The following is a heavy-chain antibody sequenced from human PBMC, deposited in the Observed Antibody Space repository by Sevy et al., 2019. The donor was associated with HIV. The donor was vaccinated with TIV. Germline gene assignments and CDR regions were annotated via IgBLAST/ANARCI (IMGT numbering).Heavy chain of an antibody. V-gene: IGHV1-18*01. D-gene: IGHD3-16*01. J-gene: IGHJ4*02. CDR3: ARDRDYDYIWGTFPYRDF. CDR2: ISPYKGTT. Sequence: ASVKVSCKASGYIFTSYGISWVRQAPGRGLEWVGWISPYKGTTNYAQKFQGRFTMTTDISPFTVYMQQLSLRSDDTATYYGARDRDYDYIWGTFPYRDFWGQGTLVTVSS. CDR1: GYIFTSYG.